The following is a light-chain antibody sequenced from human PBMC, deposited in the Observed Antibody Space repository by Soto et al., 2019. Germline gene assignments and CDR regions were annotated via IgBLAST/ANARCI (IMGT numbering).Light chain of an antibody. CDR1: QDISNY. CDR2: SAS. V-gene: IGKV1-27*01. J-gene: IGKJ5*01. Sequence: DIQMTQSPSSLSASVGDRITITCRASQDISNYLAWYQQKPGKVPKLLIYSASTLQSGVPSRFSGSGSGTVFTITISSLPTEDVATYFCQKYNSALTFGQGTRLEIK. CDR3: QKYNSALT.